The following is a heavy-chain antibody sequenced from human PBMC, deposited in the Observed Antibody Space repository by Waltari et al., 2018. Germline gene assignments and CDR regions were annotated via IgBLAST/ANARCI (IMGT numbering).Heavy chain of an antibody. D-gene: IGHD2-15*01. CDR3: SPYCSGGSCFP. CDR2: ISGSGGST. CDR1: GFPFSSYA. J-gene: IGHJ5*02. Sequence: EVQLLESGGGLVQPGGSLRLSCAASGFPFSSYAMTWVRQAPGKGLEWVSAISGSGGSTYYADSVKGRFTISRDNSKNTLYLQMNSLRAEDTAVYYCSPYCSGGSCFPWGQGTLVTVSS. V-gene: IGHV3-23*01.